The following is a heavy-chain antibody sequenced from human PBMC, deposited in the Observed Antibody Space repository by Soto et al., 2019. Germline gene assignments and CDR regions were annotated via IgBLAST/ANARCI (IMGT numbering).Heavy chain of an antibody. V-gene: IGHV1-18*01. J-gene: IGHJ4*02. Sequence: ASVKVSCKASGYTFTSYAMHWVRQAPGQGLEWMGWINAYNGNTNYSQKLQGRVTMTTDTSTSTAYMELRSLRSDDTAVYYCARVWVPGIFDYWGQGTLVTVSS. D-gene: IGHD6-13*01. CDR3: ARVWVPGIFDY. CDR2: INAYNGNT. CDR1: GYTFTSYA.